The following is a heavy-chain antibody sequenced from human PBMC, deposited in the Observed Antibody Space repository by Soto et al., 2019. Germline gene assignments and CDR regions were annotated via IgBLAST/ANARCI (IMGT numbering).Heavy chain of an antibody. Sequence: SETLSLTCTVSGGSISSYYWSWIRQPPGKGLEWIGYIYYSGSTNYNPSLKSRVTISVDTSKNQFSLKLSSVTAADTAVYYCARAKRGYSGYDYFDYWGQGTLVTVSS. CDR2: IYYSGST. D-gene: IGHD5-12*01. V-gene: IGHV4-59*01. CDR1: GGSISSYY. J-gene: IGHJ4*02. CDR3: ARAKRGYSGYDYFDY.